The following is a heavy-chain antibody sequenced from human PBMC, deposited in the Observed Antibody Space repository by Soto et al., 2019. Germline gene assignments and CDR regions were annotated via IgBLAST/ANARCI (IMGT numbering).Heavy chain of an antibody. D-gene: IGHD4-17*01. J-gene: IGHJ4*02. CDR1: GYTFTSYD. Sequence: GASVKVSCKASGYTFTSYDINWVRQATGQGLEWMGWMNPNSGNTGYAQKFQGRVTMTENTSTDTAYMELSSLRSEDTAVYYCATDSNYGDYWYYFDYWGQGTLVTVSS. V-gene: IGHV1-8*01. CDR3: ATDSNYGDYWYYFDY. CDR2: MNPNSGNT.